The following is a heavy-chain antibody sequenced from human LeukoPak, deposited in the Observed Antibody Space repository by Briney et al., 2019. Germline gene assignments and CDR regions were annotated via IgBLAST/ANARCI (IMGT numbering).Heavy chain of an antibody. Sequence: HGESLKISCKDSGYSFTSYWIGLVRQMPGKGLEWMGIIYPGDSDTRYSPSFQGQVTISADKSINTAYLQWSSLKASDTAIYYCARRGEAMDPFDYWGQGTLVTVSS. CDR3: ARRGEAMDPFDY. V-gene: IGHV5-51*01. J-gene: IGHJ4*02. CDR1: GYSFTSYW. D-gene: IGHD5-18*01. CDR2: IYPGDSDT.